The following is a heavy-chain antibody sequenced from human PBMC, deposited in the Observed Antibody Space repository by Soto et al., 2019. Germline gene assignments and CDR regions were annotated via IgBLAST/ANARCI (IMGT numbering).Heavy chain of an antibody. J-gene: IGHJ5*02. CDR1: GGSISSGDYY. CDR2: IYYSGST. CDR3: ARAGGRDIVLVPAAT. V-gene: IGHV4-30-4*01. Sequence: PSETLSLTCTVSGGSISSGDYYWSWIRQPPGKGLEWIGYIYYSGSTYYNPSLKSRVTISVDTSKNQFSLKLSSVTAADTAVYYCARAGGRDIVLVPAATWRQGTLVTVSS. D-gene: IGHD2-2*01.